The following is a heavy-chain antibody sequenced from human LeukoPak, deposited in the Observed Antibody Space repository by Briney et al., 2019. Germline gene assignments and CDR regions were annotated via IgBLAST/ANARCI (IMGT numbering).Heavy chain of an antibody. CDR1: DGSINGYY. J-gene: IGHJ4*02. V-gene: IGHV4-59*08. D-gene: IGHD6-13*01. CDR2: IYYSGST. CDR3: ARQGGYSSSPDF. Sequence: SETLSLTCTVSDGSINGYYWNWIRQPPGKGLEWIGYIYYSGSTSYNPSLKSRVTISVDTSKNQFSLKLSSVTAADTAVYYCARQGGYSSSPDFWGQGTLVTVSS.